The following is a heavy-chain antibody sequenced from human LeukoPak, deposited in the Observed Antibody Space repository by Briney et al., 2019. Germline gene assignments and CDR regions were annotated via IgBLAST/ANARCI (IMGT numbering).Heavy chain of an antibody. Sequence: GGSLRLSCAASGFTFSSYGMHWVRQAPGKGLEWVAFIRYDGSNKYYADSVKGRFTISSDNSKNTLYLQMNSLRAEDTAVYYCAKDRSGSFQFDYWGQGTLVTVSS. CDR1: GFTFSSYG. V-gene: IGHV3-30*02. CDR3: AKDRSGSFQFDY. CDR2: IRYDGSNK. J-gene: IGHJ4*02. D-gene: IGHD1-26*01.